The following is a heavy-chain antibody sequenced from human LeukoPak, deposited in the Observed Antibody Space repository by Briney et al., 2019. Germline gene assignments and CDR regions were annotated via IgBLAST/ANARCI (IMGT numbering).Heavy chain of an antibody. CDR2: IKGNSDTI. D-gene: IGHD6-19*01. J-gene: IGHJ4*02. CDR1: GFTFSNYG. Sequence: GGSLRLSCTASGFTFSNYGMNWVRQAPGKGLEWISYIKGNSDTIHYADSVKGRFTISRDNAKNSLSLQMTSLRAEDTAVYYCARGPISGWSADYWGQGTLVTVSS. V-gene: IGHV3-48*01. CDR3: ARGPISGWSADY.